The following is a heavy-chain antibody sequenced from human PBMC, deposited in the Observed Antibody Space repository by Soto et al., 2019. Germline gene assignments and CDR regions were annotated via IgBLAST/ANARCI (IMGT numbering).Heavy chain of an antibody. J-gene: IGHJ4*02. CDR2: INHSGST. D-gene: IGHD1-7*01. CDR3: ASCDWNYGAAFDY. CDR1: GGSFSGYY. V-gene: IGHV4-34*01. Sequence: PSETLSLTCAVYGGSFSGYYWSWIRQPPGKGLEWIGEINHSGSTNYNPSLKSRVTISVDTSKNQFSLKLSSVTAADTAVYYCASCDWNYGAAFDYWGQGTLVTVSS.